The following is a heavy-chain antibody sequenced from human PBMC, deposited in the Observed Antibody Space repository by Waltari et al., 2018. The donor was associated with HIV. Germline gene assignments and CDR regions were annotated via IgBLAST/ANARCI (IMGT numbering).Heavy chain of an antibody. CDR3: ARGPYGYCSSTSCYRGVDY. V-gene: IGHV4-34*01. CDR1: GGSFSGYY. D-gene: IGHD2-2*02. Sequence: QVQLQQWGAGLLKPSETLSLTCAVYGGSFSGYYWSWIRQPPGKGLEWIGEINHSGSTNDNPSLKSRVTISVDTSKNQFSLKLSSVTAADTAVYYCARGPYGYCSSTSCYRGVDYWGQGTLVTVSS. J-gene: IGHJ4*02. CDR2: INHSGST.